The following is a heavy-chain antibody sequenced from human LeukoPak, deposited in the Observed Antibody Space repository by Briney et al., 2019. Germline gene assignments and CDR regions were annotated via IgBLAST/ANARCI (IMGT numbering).Heavy chain of an antibody. J-gene: IGHJ4*02. CDR2: VFYSGST. Sequence: SETLSLTCTVSGGSLSSYYWNWIRQPPGKGLEWVGRVFYSGSTNYNPSLKRRVTTSVDTSKNQFSLKLSSVTAANTAVYYCARGGYDSSGYHDNYFDYWGQGTLVTVSS. CDR3: ARGGYDSSGYHDNYFDY. CDR1: GGSLSSYY. V-gene: IGHV4-59*01. D-gene: IGHD3-22*01.